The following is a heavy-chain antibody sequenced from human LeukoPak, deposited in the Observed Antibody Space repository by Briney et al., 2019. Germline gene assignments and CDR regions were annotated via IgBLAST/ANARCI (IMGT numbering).Heavy chain of an antibody. D-gene: IGHD3-10*01. CDR3: VRDRELTY. V-gene: IGHV4-31*03. Sequence: SETLSLTCTVSGGSISSGGYYWSWIRQHPGKGLEWIGYIYYSGSTYYNPSLRSRVTISVDTSKNQFSLRLSSVTAADTAVYFCVRDRELTYWGQGILVTVSS. CDR2: IYYSGST. CDR1: GGSISSGGYY. J-gene: IGHJ4*02.